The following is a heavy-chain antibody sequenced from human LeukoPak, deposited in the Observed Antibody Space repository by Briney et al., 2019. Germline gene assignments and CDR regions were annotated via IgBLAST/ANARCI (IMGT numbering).Heavy chain of an antibody. D-gene: IGHD6-13*01. Sequence: GGSLRLSCAASGFTFSTYGMHWVRQAPGKGLEWVTFVRNDGTIKYYADSVRGRFTISRDNSKNTLYLQMNSLRAEDTAVYYCAKTGSSSWGYFDYWGQGTLVTVSS. CDR2: VRNDGTIK. CDR3: AKTGSSSWGYFDY. CDR1: GFTFSTYG. J-gene: IGHJ4*01. V-gene: IGHV3-30*02.